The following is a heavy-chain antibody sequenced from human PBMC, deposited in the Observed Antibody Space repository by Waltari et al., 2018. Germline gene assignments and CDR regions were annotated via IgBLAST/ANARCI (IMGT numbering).Heavy chain of an antibody. CDR3: ATAHYCSGGSCYQWPRDYGFDV. J-gene: IGHJ6*02. V-gene: IGHV1-24*01. CDR2: FDPEDGER. D-gene: IGHD2-15*01. Sequence: QVQVIQSGAEVKKPGASVKVSCKVSGYTLTEFSVHWVRQAPGKGLEWMGGFDPEDGERFYVQNFQGRVTMTEDTSTGTAYMELSGLRSEDTAVYYCATAHYCSGGSCYQWPRDYGFDVWDQGP. CDR1: GYTLTEFS.